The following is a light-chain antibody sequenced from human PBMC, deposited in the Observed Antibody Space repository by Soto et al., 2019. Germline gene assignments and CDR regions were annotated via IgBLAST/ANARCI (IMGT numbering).Light chain of an antibody. CDR3: SSFTSSHIGV. CDR1: SSDVGGYNY. Sequence: QSVLTQPASVSGSPGQSITISCTGTSSDVGGYNYVSWYQQHPGKAPKLMIYEVSNRPSGVSNRFSGSKSGNTASLTISGLQAEDEADYYCSSFTSSHIGVFGGGTKVTVL. V-gene: IGLV2-14*01. CDR2: EVS. J-gene: IGLJ3*02.